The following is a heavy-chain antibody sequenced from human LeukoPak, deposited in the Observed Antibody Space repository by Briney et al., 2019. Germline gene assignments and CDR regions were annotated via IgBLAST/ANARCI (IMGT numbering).Heavy chain of an antibody. J-gene: IGHJ4*02. CDR2: IYHSGST. Sequence: SETLSLTCTVSGYSISSGYYWGWIRQPPGKVLEWIGSIYHSGSTYYNPSLKSRVTISVDTSKNQFSLKLSSVTAADTAVYYCASAGYSSGQTEFDYWGQGTLVTVSS. D-gene: IGHD6-19*01. CDR3: ASAGYSSGQTEFDY. V-gene: IGHV4-38-2*02. CDR1: GYSISSGYY.